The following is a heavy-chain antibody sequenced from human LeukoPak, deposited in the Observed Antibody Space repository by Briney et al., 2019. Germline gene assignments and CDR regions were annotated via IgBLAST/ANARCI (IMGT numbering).Heavy chain of an antibody. J-gene: IGHJ4*02. CDR2: ISGSGGST. CDR3: AKDPWYYDSSGYLTY. V-gene: IGHV3-23*01. D-gene: IGHD3-22*01. CDR1: GFTFSSYA. Sequence: GGSLRLSCAASGFTFSSYAMSWVRQAPGKGLEWVSAISGSGGSTYYADSVKGRFTIPRDNSKNTLYLQMNSLRAEDTAVYYCAKDPWYYDSSGYLTYWGQGTLVTVSS.